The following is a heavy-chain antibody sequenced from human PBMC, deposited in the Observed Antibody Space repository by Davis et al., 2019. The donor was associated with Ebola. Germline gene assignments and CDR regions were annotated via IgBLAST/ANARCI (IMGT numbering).Heavy chain of an antibody. J-gene: IGHJ4*02. CDR3: ASDGGRYSGVFEH. CDR2: IYYSGST. Sequence: GSLRLSCTVSGGSISSNYWSWIRQPPGKGLVWFGYIYYSGSTNYNPSLKSRVTISADTSKNQFSLKLSSVTAADTAVYYCASDGGRYSGVFEHWGQGILVTDSS. D-gene: IGHD1-26*01. CDR1: GGSISSNY. V-gene: IGHV4-59*01.